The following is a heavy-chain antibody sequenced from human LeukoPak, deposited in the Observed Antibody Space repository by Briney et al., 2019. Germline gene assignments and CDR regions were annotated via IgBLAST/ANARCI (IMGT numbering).Heavy chain of an antibody. D-gene: IGHD2-21*02. Sequence: SETLSLTCTVSGGSISSYYWSWIRQPPGKGLEWIGYIYTSGSTNYNPSLKSRVTISVDTSKNQFSLKLSSVTAADTAVYYCASGPYCGGDCYDPPSFDPWGQGTLVTVSS. CDR1: GGSISSYY. J-gene: IGHJ5*02. CDR3: ASGPYCGGDCYDPPSFDP. CDR2: IYTSGST. V-gene: IGHV4-4*09.